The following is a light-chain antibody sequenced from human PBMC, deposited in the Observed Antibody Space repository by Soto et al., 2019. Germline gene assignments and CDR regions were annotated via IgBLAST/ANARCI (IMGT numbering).Light chain of an antibody. CDR2: GAS. CDR3: HQYNNWPPWT. V-gene: IGKV3-15*01. Sequence: EIVMTQSPATLSVSPGERATLSCRASQSVSSNLAWYQQKPGQAPRLLIYGASTRATGLPARFNGSGSGTEFTLTISSLQSEDFAVYYCHQYNNWPPWTFGQGTKVDIK. J-gene: IGKJ1*01. CDR1: QSVSSN.